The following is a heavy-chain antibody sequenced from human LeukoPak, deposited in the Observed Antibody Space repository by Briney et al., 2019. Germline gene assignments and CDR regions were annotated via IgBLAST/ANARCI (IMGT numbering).Heavy chain of an antibody. J-gene: IGHJ4*02. CDR3: ARDLGRDGYNGYRY. CDR2: ISGSGGST. CDR1: GFTFSSYA. V-gene: IGHV3-23*01. D-gene: IGHD2-2*03. Sequence: GGSLRLSCAASGFTFSSYAMSWVRQAPGKGLEWVSAISGSGGSTYYADSVKGRFTISRHNSKNTLYLQMNSLRAEDTAVYYCARDLGRDGYNGYRYWGQGTLVTVSS.